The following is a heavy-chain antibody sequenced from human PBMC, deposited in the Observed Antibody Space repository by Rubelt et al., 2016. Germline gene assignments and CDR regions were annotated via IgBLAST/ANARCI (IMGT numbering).Heavy chain of an antibody. CDR2: IYHSGST. Sequence: VQLQESGPGLVKPSETLSLTCTVSGYSISSGYYWGWIRQPPGKGLEWIGSIYHSGSTYYNPSRKSRVTISVDTSKNRFSLKLSSVTAADTAVYYCARDHSSGWYLEGFFDYWGQGTLVTVSS. J-gene: IGHJ4*02. D-gene: IGHD6-19*01. CDR3: ARDHSSGWYLEGFFDY. CDR1: GYSISSGYY. V-gene: IGHV4-38-2*02.